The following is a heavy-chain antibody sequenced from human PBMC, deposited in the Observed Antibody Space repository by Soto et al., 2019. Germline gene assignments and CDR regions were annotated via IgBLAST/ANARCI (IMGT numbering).Heavy chain of an antibody. CDR1: GGSISSYY. Sequence: QVQLQESGPGLVKPSETLSLTCTVSGGSISSYYWSWIRQPPGKGLEWIGYIYYSGSTNYNPSLKSRVTISVDTSKNQCSLKLRSVIAADTAVYYCARGGSGDYRNDAFDIWGQGTMVTVSS. CDR2: IYYSGST. V-gene: IGHV4-59*01. D-gene: IGHD4-17*01. CDR3: ARGGSGDYRNDAFDI. J-gene: IGHJ3*02.